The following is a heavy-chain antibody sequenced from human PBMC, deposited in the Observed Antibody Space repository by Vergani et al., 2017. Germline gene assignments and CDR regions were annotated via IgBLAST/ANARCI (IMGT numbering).Heavy chain of an antibody. CDR1: GGSISSSSYY. Sequence: QLQLQESGPGLVKPSETLSLTCTVSGGSISSSSYYWGWIRQPPGKGLEWIGSIYYSGSTYYNPSLKSRVTISVDTSKNQFSLQLTSVTAADSALYFCASIARAPTRRNPPPAYWGQGILVTVSS. D-gene: IGHD3-16*02. CDR2: IYYSGST. CDR3: ASIARAPTRRNPPPAY. J-gene: IGHJ4*02. V-gene: IGHV4-39*07.